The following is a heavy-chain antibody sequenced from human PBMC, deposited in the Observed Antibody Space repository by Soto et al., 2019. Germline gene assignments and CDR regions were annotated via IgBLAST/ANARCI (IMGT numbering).Heavy chain of an antibody. CDR2: INHSGST. J-gene: IGHJ4*02. V-gene: IGHV4-34*01. Sequence: PSETLSLTCAVYGGSFSGYYWSWIRQPPGKGLEWIGEINHSGSTNYNPSLKSRVTISVDTSKNQFSLKLSSVTAADTAVYYCARESDGDFDYWGQGTLVTVSS. D-gene: IGHD4-17*01. CDR1: GGSFSGYY. CDR3: ARESDGDFDY.